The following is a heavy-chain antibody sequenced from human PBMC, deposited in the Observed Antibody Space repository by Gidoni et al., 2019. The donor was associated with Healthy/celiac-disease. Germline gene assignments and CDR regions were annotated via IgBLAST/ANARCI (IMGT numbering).Heavy chain of an antibody. Sequence: EVQLVESGGGLVQPGGSLRLSCSASGFTFSSYAMHWVRQAPGKGLEYVSAISSNGGSTYYADSVKGRFTISRDNSKNTLYLQMSSLRAEDTAVYYCVKSLYYDILTGYSPLDYWGQGTLVTVSS. V-gene: IGHV3-64D*06. D-gene: IGHD3-9*01. CDR2: ISSNGGST. CDR3: VKSLYYDILTGYSPLDY. J-gene: IGHJ4*02. CDR1: GFTFSSYA.